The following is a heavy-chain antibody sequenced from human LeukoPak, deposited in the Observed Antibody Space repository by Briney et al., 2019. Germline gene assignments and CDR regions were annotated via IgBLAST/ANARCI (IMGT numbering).Heavy chain of an antibody. CDR3: AREGDRHFTFDY. J-gene: IGHJ4*02. Sequence: GGSLRLSCTASGSTFSGHHLHWVRQAPGQGLEWVGGMDHDGGGKNYADSLRGRFAISRDNSKSTVYLEMNSLRPEDAAVYYCAREGDRHFTFDYWGRGTLVTVSS. D-gene: IGHD2/OR15-2a*01. CDR1: GSTFSGHH. V-gene: IGHV3-30*16. CDR2: MDHDGGGK.